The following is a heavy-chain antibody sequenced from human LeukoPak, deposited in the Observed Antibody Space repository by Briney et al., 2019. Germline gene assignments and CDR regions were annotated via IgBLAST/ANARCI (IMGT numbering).Heavy chain of an antibody. CDR2: ISGSGGST. D-gene: IGHD6-6*01. CDR1: GFTFSSYA. Sequence: PGGSLRLSCAASGFTFSSYAMSWVRQAPGKGLEWVSAISGSGGSTYYADSVKGRFTISRDNSKNTLYLQMNSLRAEDMAVYYCAKGYSSSPRTLFDYWGQGTLVTVSS. CDR3: AKGYSSSPRTLFDY. J-gene: IGHJ4*02. V-gene: IGHV3-23*01.